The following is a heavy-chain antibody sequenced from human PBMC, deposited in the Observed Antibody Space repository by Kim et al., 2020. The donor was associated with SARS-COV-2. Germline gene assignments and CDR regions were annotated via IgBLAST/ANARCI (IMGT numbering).Heavy chain of an antibody. V-gene: IGHV3-30*04. Sequence: GGSLRLSCAASGFTFSSYAMHWVRQAPGKGLEWVAVISYDGSNKYYADSVKGRFTISRDNSKNTLYLQMNSLRAEDTAVYYCARDRLRYYYDSSGLGYWGQGTLVTVSS. CDR2: ISYDGSNK. CDR1: GFTFSSYA. CDR3: ARDRLRYYYDSSGLGY. J-gene: IGHJ4*02. D-gene: IGHD3-22*01.